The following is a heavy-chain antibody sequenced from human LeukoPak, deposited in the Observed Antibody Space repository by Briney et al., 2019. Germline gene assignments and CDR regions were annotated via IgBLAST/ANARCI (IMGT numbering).Heavy chain of an antibody. V-gene: IGHV4-39*07. CDR1: GGSISSSSYY. CDR2: IYYSGST. Sequence: SETLSLTCTVSGGSISSSSYYWGWIRQPPGKGLEWIGSIYYSGSTYYNPSLKSRVTISVDTSKNQFSLKLSSVTAADTAVYYCARDLAAAGHYFDYWGQGTLVTVSS. D-gene: IGHD6-13*01. CDR3: ARDLAAAGHYFDY. J-gene: IGHJ4*02.